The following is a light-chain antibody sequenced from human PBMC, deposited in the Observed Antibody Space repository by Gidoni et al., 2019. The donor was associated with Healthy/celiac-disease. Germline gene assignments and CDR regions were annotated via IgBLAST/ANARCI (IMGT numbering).Light chain of an antibody. CDR2: GAS. CDR1: QSVSSN. J-gene: IGKJ2*01. V-gene: IGKV3-15*01. CDR3: QQYNNWPPIT. Sequence: DIVMPPSPATLSVSPGERATLSCTASQSVSSNLAWYQQKPGQAPRRLISGASTRATGIPARFSGSGSGTEFTLTISSLQSEDFAVYYCQQYNNWPPITFGQGTKLEIK.